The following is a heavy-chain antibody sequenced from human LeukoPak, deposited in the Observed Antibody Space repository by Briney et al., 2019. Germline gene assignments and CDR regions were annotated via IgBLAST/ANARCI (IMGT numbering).Heavy chain of an antibody. CDR1: GFNFSSYA. Sequence: GGSLRHSCVVSGFNFSSYAMNWVRQAPGKGLEWVSGITASGGSTYYTDSVKGRFTISRDNSKNTLFMQMNSLRDEDTALYYCAKYVGQSGSNYYGLDVWGQGTAVTVSS. CDR3: AKYVGQSGSNYYGLDV. V-gene: IGHV3-23*01. CDR2: ITASGGST. D-gene: IGHD1-26*01. J-gene: IGHJ6*02.